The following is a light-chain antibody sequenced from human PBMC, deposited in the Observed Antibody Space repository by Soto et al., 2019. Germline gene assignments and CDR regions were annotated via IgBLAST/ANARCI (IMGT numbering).Light chain of an antibody. Sequence: DFVMTQSPDSLAVSLGERATINCQSRQSVLYRSNNKDYLAWYQQKPGQPPKLLIYWASTRESGVPDRFSGSGSRTDFTLTISSLQAEDVAVYYCQQYYTTPIAFGPGTKVDIK. CDR3: QQYYTTPIA. V-gene: IGKV4-1*01. CDR1: QSVLYRSNNKDY. CDR2: WAS. J-gene: IGKJ3*01.